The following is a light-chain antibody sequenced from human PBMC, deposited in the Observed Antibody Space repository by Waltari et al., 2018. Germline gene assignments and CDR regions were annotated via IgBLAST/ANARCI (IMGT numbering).Light chain of an antibody. CDR2: GAS. CDR3: QQYDSSPRT. J-gene: IGKJ4*01. V-gene: IGKV3-20*01. CDR1: QTVSSNF. Sequence: EIVLTQSPSTLSLSPGERATLSCRASQTVSSNFFAWYQQKPGQAPRLLMYGASNRAAGIPDRFSGSGSGTDFTLTISRLEPEECAVYYCQQYDSSPRTFGGGTKVQIK.